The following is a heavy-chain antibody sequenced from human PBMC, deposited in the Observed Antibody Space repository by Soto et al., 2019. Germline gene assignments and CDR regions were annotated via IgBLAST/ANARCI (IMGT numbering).Heavy chain of an antibody. V-gene: IGHV3-15*01. CDR3: TTSDNYGGNSVFGY. D-gene: IGHD4-17*01. CDR1: GFTFSNAW. J-gene: IGHJ4*02. CDR2: IKSKTDGGTT. Sequence: EVQLVEPGGGLVKPGGSLSLSCAASGFTFSNAWMSWVRQAPGKGLEWVGRIKSKTDGGTTDYAAPVKGRFTISRDDSKNTLYLQMNSLKTEDTAVYYCTTSDNYGGNSVFGYWGQGTLVTVSS.